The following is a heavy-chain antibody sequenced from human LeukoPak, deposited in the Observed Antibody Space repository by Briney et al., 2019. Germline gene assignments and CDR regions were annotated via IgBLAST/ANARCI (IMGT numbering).Heavy chain of an antibody. CDR3: AKDPNNWNDLPTYFDY. D-gene: IGHD1-20*01. V-gene: IGHV3-23*01. J-gene: IGHJ4*02. CDR2: ISGSGGST. CDR1: GFTFSRYA. Sequence: GWALRLSCAASGFTFSRYAMSGVRQAPWKGVEGVAAISGSGGSTYYADSGKGRFTISRDNSKNTLYLQMNSLRAADTAVYYCAKDPNNWNDLPTYFDYWGQGTLVTVSS.